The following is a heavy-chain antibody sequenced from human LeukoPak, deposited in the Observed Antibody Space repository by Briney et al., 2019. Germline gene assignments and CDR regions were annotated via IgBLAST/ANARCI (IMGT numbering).Heavy chain of an antibody. J-gene: IGHJ5*02. CDR2: IYYSGST. CDR1: GGSISSYY. D-gene: IGHD3-16*01. Sequence: SETLSLTCTVSGGSISSYYWSWIRQPPGKGLEWIGYIYYSGSTNYNPSLKSRVTISVDTSKNQFSLKLSSVTAADTAVYYCARHYVWGSHNWFDPGAREPWSPSPQ. V-gene: IGHV4-59*01. CDR3: ARHYVWGSHNWFDP.